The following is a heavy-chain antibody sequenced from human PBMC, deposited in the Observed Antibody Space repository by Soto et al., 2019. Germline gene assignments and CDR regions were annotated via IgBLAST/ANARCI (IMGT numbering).Heavy chain of an antibody. J-gene: IGHJ6*02. CDR2: ISYDGSNK. CDR1: GFPFSGYS. D-gene: IGHD3-22*01. Sequence: GGSLRLSWASSGFPFSGYSMHLVRTAPGKGLEWVSVISYDGSNKYYADSVKGRFTISRDNSKNTLYLQVKSLRDEDTAVYYCARDGYYDSSGYWRYYYYGMDVWGQGTTVNVS. V-gene: IGHV3-30-3*01. CDR3: ARDGYYDSSGYWRYYYYGMDV.